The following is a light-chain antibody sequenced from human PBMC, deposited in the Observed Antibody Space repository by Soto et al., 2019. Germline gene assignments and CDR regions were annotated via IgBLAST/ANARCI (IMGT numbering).Light chain of an antibody. V-gene: IGLV2-14*01. CDR1: SSDVGGYNY. CDR3: SSYTSSSTLEVV. CDR2: DVS. J-gene: IGLJ2*01. Sequence: QSALTQPASVSGSPGQSITISCTGTSSDVGGYNYVSWYQQHPGKAPKLMIYDVSNRPSGVSNRFSGSKSGNTASLTISGLQAEDEADYYCSSYTSSSTLEVVFGGDTQVTVL.